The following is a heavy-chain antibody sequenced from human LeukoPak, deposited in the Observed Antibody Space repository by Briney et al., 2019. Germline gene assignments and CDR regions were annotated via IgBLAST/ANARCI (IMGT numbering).Heavy chain of an antibody. D-gene: IGHD5-12*01. CDR3: VRGSMVATKDPYYYYGMDV. J-gene: IGHJ6*02. CDR1: GYTFTSYG. V-gene: IGHV1-18*01. CDR2: ISAYNGNT. Sequence: GASVKVSCKASGYTFTSYGISWVRQAPGQGLEWMGWISAYNGNTNYAQKLQGRVTMTTDTSTSTAYMELRSLRSDDTSVYYCVRGSMVATKDPYYYYGMDVWGQGTTVTVSS.